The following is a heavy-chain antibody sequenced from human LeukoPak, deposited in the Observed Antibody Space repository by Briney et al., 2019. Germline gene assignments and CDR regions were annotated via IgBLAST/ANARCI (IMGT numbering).Heavy chain of an antibody. CDR2: ISGSGGST. D-gene: IGHD2-15*01. CDR1: GFTFSSYA. V-gene: IGHV3-23*01. J-gene: IGHJ3*02. CDR3: AKSYCSGGSCYPGGAFDI. Sequence: GGSLRLSCAASGFTFSSYAMSWVRQAPGKGLEWVSAISGSGGSTYYADSVEGRFTISRDNSKNTLYLQMNSLRAEDTAVYYCAKSYCSGGSCYPGGAFDIWGQGTMVTVSS.